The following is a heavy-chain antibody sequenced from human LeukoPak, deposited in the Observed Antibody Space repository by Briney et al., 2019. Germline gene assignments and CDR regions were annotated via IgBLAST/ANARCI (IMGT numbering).Heavy chain of an antibody. J-gene: IGHJ4*02. CDR2: ISSGGRIK. Sequence: PGESLRLSCAASGFTFSSYEMNWVRQAPGKGLELVSYISSGGRIKYYADSVKGRFTISRDNAKNSLYLQMNSLRAEDTAVYYCARDEPGIAVDVGVYWGQGTLVTVSS. V-gene: IGHV3-48*03. CDR1: GFTFSSYE. D-gene: IGHD6-19*01. CDR3: ARDEPGIAVDVGVY.